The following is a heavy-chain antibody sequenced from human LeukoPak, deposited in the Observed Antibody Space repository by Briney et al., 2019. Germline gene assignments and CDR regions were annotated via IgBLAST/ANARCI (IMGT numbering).Heavy chain of an antibody. D-gene: IGHD5-18*01. Sequence: SETLSLTCTVSGDSIKSSSYYWAWVRQPPGKGLEWIASIYYSGTTYYNPSLKSRVTISLDTSRNQHSLKLSSVTAADTAVYYCARGFRGAMVSNYYYMDVWGKGTTVTVSS. CDR2: IYYSGTT. V-gene: IGHV4-39*07. CDR3: ARGFRGAMVSNYYYMDV. J-gene: IGHJ6*03. CDR1: GDSIKSSSYY.